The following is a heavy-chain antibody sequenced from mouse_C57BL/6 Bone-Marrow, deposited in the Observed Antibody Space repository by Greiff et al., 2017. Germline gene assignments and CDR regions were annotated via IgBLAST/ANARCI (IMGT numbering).Heavy chain of an antibody. J-gene: IGHJ1*03. Sequence: QVQLQQPGAELVKPGASVKMSCKASGYTFTSYWITWVKQRPGQGLEWIGDIYPGSGSTNYNEKFKSKATLTVDTSSSTAYMQLSSLTSEDSAVYYCARGRYPDWYFDVWGTGTTVTVSS. V-gene: IGHV1-55*01. CDR1: GYTFTSYW. D-gene: IGHD5-1-1*01. CDR2: IYPGSGST. CDR3: ARGRYPDWYFDV.